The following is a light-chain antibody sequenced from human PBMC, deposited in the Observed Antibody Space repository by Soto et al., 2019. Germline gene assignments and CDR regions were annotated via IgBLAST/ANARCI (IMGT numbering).Light chain of an antibody. J-gene: IGKJ1*01. V-gene: IGKV1-5*03. Sequence: DIQITQSPSTLSASVGDRVTITCRASQYIGKSLAWYQQKPGKAPKLLIYKASNLESEVPSRFSGSGSGTEFTFTISGLQPDDFATYYCQHYNSYLETFGQVTKVEVK. CDR3: QHYNSYLET. CDR1: QYIGKS. CDR2: KAS.